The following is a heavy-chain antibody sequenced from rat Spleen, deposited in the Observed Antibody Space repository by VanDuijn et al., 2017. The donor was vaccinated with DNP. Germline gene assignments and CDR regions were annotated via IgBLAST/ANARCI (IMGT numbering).Heavy chain of an antibody. CDR3: ASTVVTLFDY. CDR1: GFTFNNYW. Sequence: EVQLVESWGDLVQPGRSLKFSCVASGFTFNNYWMTWIRQVPGKGLEWVASISSSGAYTYYPDSVKGRFTISRDKTKNTLYLQMNSLRSEDTATYYCASTVVTLFDYWGQGVMVTVSS. V-gene: IGHV5-31*01. D-gene: IGHD1-1*01. CDR2: ISSSGAYT. J-gene: IGHJ2*01.